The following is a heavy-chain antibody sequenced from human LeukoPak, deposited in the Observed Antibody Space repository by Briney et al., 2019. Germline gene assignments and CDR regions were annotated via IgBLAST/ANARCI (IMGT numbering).Heavy chain of an antibody. J-gene: IGHJ4*02. V-gene: IGHV3-23*01. CDR2: ISGSGGST. D-gene: IGHD4-17*01. CDR1: GFTFSSYA. Sequence: PGGSLRLSCAASGFTFSSYAMSWVRQAPGKGLEWVSAISGSGGSTYYADSVKGRFTISRDDSKNTLYLQMNSLRAEDTAVYYCAKRRDYGDYSLDYWGQGTLVTVSS. CDR3: AKRRDYGDYSLDY.